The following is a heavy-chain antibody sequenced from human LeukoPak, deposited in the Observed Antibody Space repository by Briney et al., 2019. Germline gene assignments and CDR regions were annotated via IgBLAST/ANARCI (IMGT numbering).Heavy chain of an antibody. CDR3: ARAFRARYFDL. CDR2: IYYSGST. CDR1: GGSISSYY. V-gene: IGHV4-59*08. J-gene: IGHJ2*01. Sequence: PSETLSLTCTVSGGSISSYYWSWIRQPPGKGLEWIGYIYYSGSTNYNPSLKTRVTISVDTSKNQFPLKLSSVTAADTAVYYCARAFRARYFDLWGRGTLVTVSS. D-gene: IGHD2/OR15-2a*01.